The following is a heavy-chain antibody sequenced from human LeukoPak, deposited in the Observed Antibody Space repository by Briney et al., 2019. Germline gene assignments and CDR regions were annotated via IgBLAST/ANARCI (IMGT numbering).Heavy chain of an antibody. D-gene: IGHD3-10*01. V-gene: IGHV4-59*01. CDR1: GGSITGSY. CDR2: IYYSGST. CDR3: ATAGPISGRHNYFDS. Sequence: SETLSLTCTVSGGSITGSYWSWLRQPPGKGLEYIGYIYYSGSTDYNPSLKSRVTISVDTSKNQFSLKLTSVTAADTAVYYCATAGPISGRHNYFDSWGQGTLVTVSS. J-gene: IGHJ4*02.